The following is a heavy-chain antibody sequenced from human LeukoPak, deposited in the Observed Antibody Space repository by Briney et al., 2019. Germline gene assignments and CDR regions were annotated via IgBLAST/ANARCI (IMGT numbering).Heavy chain of an antibody. J-gene: IGHJ4*02. V-gene: IGHV4-39*07. CDR2: IYYSGST. CDR3: ARDIKGYCSSTSCYVFDY. D-gene: IGHD2-2*01. Sequence: SETLSLTCTVSGGSISSSSYYWGWIRQPPGKGLEWIGSIYYSGSTYYNPSLKSRVTISVDTSKNQFSLKLSSVTAADTAVYYCARDIKGYCSSTSCYVFDYWGQGTLVTVSS. CDR1: GGSISSSSYY.